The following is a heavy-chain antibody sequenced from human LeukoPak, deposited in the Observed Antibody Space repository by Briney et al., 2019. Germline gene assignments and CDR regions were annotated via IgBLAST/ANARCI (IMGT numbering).Heavy chain of an antibody. D-gene: IGHD5-24*01. V-gene: IGHV4-59*01. Sequence: SETLSLTCTVSGGSISSYYWSWIRQPPGKGLEWIGYIYYSGSTNYNPSLKSRVTISVDTSKNQFSPKLSSVTAADTAVYYCARGVEMATIGPHFDYWGQGTLVTVSS. CDR1: GGSISSYY. CDR2: IYYSGST. J-gene: IGHJ4*02. CDR3: ARGVEMATIGPHFDY.